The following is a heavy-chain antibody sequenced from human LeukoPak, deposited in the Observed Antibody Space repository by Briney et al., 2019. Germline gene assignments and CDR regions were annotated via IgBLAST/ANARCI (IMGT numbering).Heavy chain of an antibody. D-gene: IGHD4/OR15-4a*01. CDR1: GFTVSSNS. CDR3: ARRAGAYSHPYDY. CDR2: IYSDNT. Sequence: GGSLRLSCTVSGFTVSSNSMSWVRQAPGKGLEWVSFIYSDNTHYSDSVKGRFTISRDNSKNTLYLQMNSLRAEDTAMYYCARRAGAYSHPYDYWGQGTLVTVSS. V-gene: IGHV3-53*01. J-gene: IGHJ4*02.